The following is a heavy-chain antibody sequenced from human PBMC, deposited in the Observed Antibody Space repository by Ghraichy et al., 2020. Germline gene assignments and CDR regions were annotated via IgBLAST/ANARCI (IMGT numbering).Heavy chain of an antibody. CDR2: ISGSGGST. CDR1: GFTFSSYA. J-gene: IGHJ4*02. V-gene: IGHV3-23*01. CDR3: AKKGGGATPFDY. D-gene: IGHD2-15*01. Sequence: GESLNISCAASGFTFSSYAMSWVRQAPGKGLEWVSAISGSGGSTYYADSVKGRFTISRDNSKNTLYLQMNSLRAEDTAVYYCAKKGGGATPFDYWGQGTLVTVSS.